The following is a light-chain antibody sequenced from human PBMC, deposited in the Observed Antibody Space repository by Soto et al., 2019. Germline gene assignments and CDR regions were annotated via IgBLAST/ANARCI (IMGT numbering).Light chain of an antibody. V-gene: IGKV1-5*03. J-gene: IGKJ1*01. CDR1: QSISSW. Sequence: DIQMTQSPSTLSASVGDRVTKTCRASQSISSWLAWYQQKPGKAPNLLIYKASSLESGVPSRFSGSGSGTEFTLTISSLQPDDFATYYCQQYNSYSPTFGQGTKV. CDR2: KAS. CDR3: QQYNSYSPT.